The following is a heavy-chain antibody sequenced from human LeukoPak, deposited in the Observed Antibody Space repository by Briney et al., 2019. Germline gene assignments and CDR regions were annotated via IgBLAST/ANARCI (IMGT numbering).Heavy chain of an antibody. V-gene: IGHV1-69*05. CDR3: ASQGGTEYSSSWSKRTPWENWFDP. J-gene: IGHJ5*02. CDR1: AGTFSSYA. CDR2: IIPIFGTA. Sequence: SVKVPCKASAGTFSSYAISWVRQAPGQGLEWMGGIIPIFGTANYAQKFQGRVTITTDESTSTAYMELSSLRSEDTAVYYCASQGGTEYSSSWSKRTPWENWFDPWGQGTLVTVSS. D-gene: IGHD6-13*01.